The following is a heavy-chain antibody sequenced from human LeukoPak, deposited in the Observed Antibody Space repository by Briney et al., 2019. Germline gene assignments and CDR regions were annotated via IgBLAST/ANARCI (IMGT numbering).Heavy chain of an antibody. J-gene: IGHJ4*02. CDR1: GGTFSSYA. CDR2: IIPILGIA. CDR3: ARDYSSGWYNFDY. Sequence: GASVKVSCKASGGTFSSYAISWVRQAPGQGLEWMGRIIPILGIANYAQKFQGRVTITADKSTSTAYMELSSLRSEDTAVYYCARDYSSGWYNFDYWGQGTLVTVSS. V-gene: IGHV1-69*04. D-gene: IGHD6-19*01.